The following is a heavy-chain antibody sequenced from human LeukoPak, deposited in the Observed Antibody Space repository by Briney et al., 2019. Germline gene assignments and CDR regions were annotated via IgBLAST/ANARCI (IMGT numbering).Heavy chain of an antibody. D-gene: IGHD2-2*01. CDR1: GYSISSGYY. Sequence: SETLSLTCAVSGYSISSGYYWGWIRQPPGKGLEWIGSMYHSGSTYYNPSLKSRVTISVDTSKNQFSLKLSSVTAAVTAVYYCVRDSKCTSASCYPFDYWGQGTPVTVSS. V-gene: IGHV4-38-2*02. CDR2: MYHSGST. CDR3: VRDSKCTSASCYPFDY. J-gene: IGHJ4*02.